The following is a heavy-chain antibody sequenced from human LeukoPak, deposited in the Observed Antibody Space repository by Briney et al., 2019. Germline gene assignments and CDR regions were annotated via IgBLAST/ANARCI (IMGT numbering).Heavy chain of an antibody. D-gene: IGHD4-17*01. V-gene: IGHV3-23*01. CDR2: ISGSGGST. J-gene: IGHJ1*01. CDR1: GFTFSSYA. CDR3: AKERAEGPAAYGRYFQH. Sequence: GGSLRLSCAASGFTFSSYAMSWVRQAPGKGLEWVSAISGSGGSTYYADSVKGRFTISRDNSKNTLCLQMNSLRAEDTAAYYCAKERAEGPAAYGRYFQHWGQGNLVNVSS.